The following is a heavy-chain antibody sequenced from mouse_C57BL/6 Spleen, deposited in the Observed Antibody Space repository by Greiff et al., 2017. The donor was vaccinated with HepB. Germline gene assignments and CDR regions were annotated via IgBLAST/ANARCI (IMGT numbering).Heavy chain of an antibody. D-gene: IGHD1-1*01. CDR1: GFSLTSYG. J-gene: IGHJ4*01. Sequence: QVQLQQSGPGLVQPSQSLSITCTVSGFSLTSYGVHWVRQSPGKGLEWLGVIWRGGSTDYNAAFMSRLSITKDNSKSQVFFKMNSLQADDTAIYYCAKNAYYYGSPYAMDYWGQGTSVTVSS. CDR2: IWRGGST. CDR3: AKNAYYYGSPYAMDY. V-gene: IGHV2-5*01.